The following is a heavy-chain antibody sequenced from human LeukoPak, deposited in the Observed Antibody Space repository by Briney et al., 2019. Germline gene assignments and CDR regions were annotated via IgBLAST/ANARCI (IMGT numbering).Heavy chain of an antibody. J-gene: IGHJ3*02. Sequence: SVKVPCKASGGTFSSYAISWVRQAPGQGLEWMGRIIPIFGTANYAQKFQGRVTITTDESTSTAYMELSSLRSEDTAVYYCARPDYYDSSGYYPDAFDIWGQGTMVTVSS. CDR3: ARPDYYDSSGYYPDAFDI. CDR1: GGTFSSYA. V-gene: IGHV1-69*05. D-gene: IGHD3-22*01. CDR2: IIPIFGTA.